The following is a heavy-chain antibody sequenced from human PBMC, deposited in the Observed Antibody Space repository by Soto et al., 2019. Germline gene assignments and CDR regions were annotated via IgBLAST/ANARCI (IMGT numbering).Heavy chain of an antibody. D-gene: IGHD3-9*01. CDR2: IYHTGRT. V-gene: IGHV4-4*02. CDR3: VRDEAHYDILTGSSLGRAFDI. CDR1: NTSISSSNW. Sequence: QVQLQESGPSLVKPSGTLSLTCVITNTSISSSNWWSWVRQAPGKGLEWIGEIYHTGRTNYAPSLKSRVAMSLDKSNNRFSLRLTSLTAEDTAVYYCVRDEAHYDILTGSSLGRAFDIWGQGTMVTVSS. J-gene: IGHJ3*02.